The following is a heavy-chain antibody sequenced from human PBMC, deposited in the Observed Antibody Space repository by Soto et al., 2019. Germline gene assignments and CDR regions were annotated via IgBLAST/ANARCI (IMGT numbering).Heavy chain of an antibody. D-gene: IGHD6-13*01. Sequence: GGSLRLSCAASGFTFSSYWMHWVRQAPGKGLVWVSDIRTDGGTTRYADSVKGRFTISRDNAKNTLYLQMNSLRAEDTAVYFCARGGVQPVDYWGQGTLVTVSS. CDR2: IRTDGGTT. V-gene: IGHV3-74*01. CDR3: ARGGVQPVDY. CDR1: GFTFSSYW. J-gene: IGHJ4*02.